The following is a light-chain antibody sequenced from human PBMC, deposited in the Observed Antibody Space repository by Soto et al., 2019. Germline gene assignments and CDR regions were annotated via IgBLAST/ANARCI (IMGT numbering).Light chain of an antibody. CDR2: SAS. V-gene: IGKV1-12*01. Sequence: DIQMTQSPSSLSASVGDRVTITCRASQGISNWLAWYQQKPGAAPKLLIYSASNLQSGVPSRFSGSGFGTDFTLTISSLQPEDFATYYCQHTKTNNLPITFGQGTRLEIK. CDR3: QHTKTNNLPIT. J-gene: IGKJ5*01. CDR1: QGISNW.